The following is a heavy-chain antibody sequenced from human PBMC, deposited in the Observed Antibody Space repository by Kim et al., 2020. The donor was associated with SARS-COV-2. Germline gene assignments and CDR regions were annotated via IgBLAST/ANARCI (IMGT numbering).Heavy chain of an antibody. CDR1: GGSISSYY. Sequence: SETLSHTCTVSGGSISSYYWSWIRQPPGKGLEWIGYIYYSGSTNYNPSLKSRVTISVDTSKNQFSLKLSSVTAADTAVYYCARDGSNYYGSGSYYKIPHYWYFDLWGRGTLVTVSS. J-gene: IGHJ2*01. D-gene: IGHD3-10*01. CDR2: IYYSGST. CDR3: ARDGSNYYGSGSYYKIPHYWYFDL. V-gene: IGHV4-59*01.